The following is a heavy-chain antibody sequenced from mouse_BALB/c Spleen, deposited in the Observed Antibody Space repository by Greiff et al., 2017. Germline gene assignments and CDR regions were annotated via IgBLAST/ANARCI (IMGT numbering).Heavy chain of an antibody. J-gene: IGHJ2*01. CDR1: GFTFSSYG. D-gene: IGHD2-4*01. Sequence: EVKVVESGGGLVQPGGSLKLSCAASGFTFSSYGMSWVRQTPDKRLELVATINSNGGSTYYPDSVKGRFTISRDNAKNTLYLQMSSLKSEDTAMYYCARDYYDYDAGDYWGQGTTLTVSS. CDR2: INSNGGST. V-gene: IGHV5-6-3*01. CDR3: ARDYYDYDAGDY.